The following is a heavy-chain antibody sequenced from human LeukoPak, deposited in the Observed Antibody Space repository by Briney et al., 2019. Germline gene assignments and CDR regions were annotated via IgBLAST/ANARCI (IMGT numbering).Heavy chain of an antibody. J-gene: IGHJ4*02. CDR2: ISSSRSYI. V-gene: IGHV3-21*01. Sequence: GGSLRLSCAASGFTFSSYSMNWVRQAPGKGLEWVSFISSSRSYIYYADSVKGRFTISRDNAKNSLYLQMNSLRAEDTAVYYCARDWQLWSFDYWGQGTLVTVSS. CDR1: GFTFSSYS. D-gene: IGHD5-18*01. CDR3: ARDWQLWSFDY.